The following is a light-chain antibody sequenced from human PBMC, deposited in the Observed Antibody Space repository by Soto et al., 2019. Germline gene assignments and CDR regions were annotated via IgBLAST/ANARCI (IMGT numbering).Light chain of an antibody. Sequence: QSVLTQPSSASGSPGQRVTISCSGSSSNIGNNFVKWYQQFPGTAPKLLIYSNNQRPSGVPDRFSGSKSGTSASLAISGLQSEDEADYYCASWYDSLNGYVFGTGTKVTVL. CDR2: SNN. V-gene: IGLV1-44*01. J-gene: IGLJ1*01. CDR1: SSNIGNNF. CDR3: ASWYDSLNGYV.